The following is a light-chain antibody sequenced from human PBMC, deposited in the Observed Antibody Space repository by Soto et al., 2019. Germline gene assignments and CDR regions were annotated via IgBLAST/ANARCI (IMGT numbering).Light chain of an antibody. CDR1: QGISNY. V-gene: IGKV1-27*01. Sequence: DIQMTQSPSSLSASVGDRVTITCRASQGISNYLAWYQQKPGKVPKLLIYAASTLQSGVPSRFSGSGSGTDFTLTISSLEPEDVATYYCQKYNSAPPLTFGGGTKVEIK. CDR3: QKYNSAPPLT. CDR2: AAS. J-gene: IGKJ4*02.